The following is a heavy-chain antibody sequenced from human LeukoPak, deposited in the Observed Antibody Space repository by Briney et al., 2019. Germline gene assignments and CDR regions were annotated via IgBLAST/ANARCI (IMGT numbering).Heavy chain of an antibody. D-gene: IGHD6-13*01. CDR3: ARDHRYSSSWYIYFDY. V-gene: IGHV7-4-1*02. CDR2: INTNTGNP. Sequence: ASVTVSCKASGYTFTSYAMNWVRQAPGQGLEWMGWINTNTGNPTYAQGFTGRFVFSLDTSVSTAYLQISSLKAEDTAVYYCARDHRYSSSWYIYFDYWGQGTLVTVSS. J-gene: IGHJ4*02. CDR1: GYTFTSYA.